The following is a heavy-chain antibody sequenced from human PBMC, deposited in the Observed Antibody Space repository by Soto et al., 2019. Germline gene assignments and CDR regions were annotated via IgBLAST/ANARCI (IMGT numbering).Heavy chain of an antibody. J-gene: IGHJ4*02. CDR2: ISNDGGDE. CDR1: GFSFSRCA. CDR3: AKVREYFGLMVALDY. V-gene: IGHV3-30*18. D-gene: IGHD2-8*01. Sequence: QVELVESGGGVVQPGRSLRLSCAASGFSFSRCAMHWVRQAPGQGLEWVAAISNDGGDEFYSDSVKGRFTISRDNSKNTLYLQMNSLRGDDTAVYYCAKVREYFGLMVALDYWGQGNLVTVSS.